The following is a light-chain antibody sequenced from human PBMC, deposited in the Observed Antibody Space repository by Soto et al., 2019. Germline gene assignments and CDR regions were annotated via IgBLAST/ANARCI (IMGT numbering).Light chain of an antibody. CDR1: QSVSSY. CDR2: DAS. Sequence: IVLTPAPATLSSSPGERATLSCRASQSVSSYLAWYQQKPGQAPRLLIYDASSRATGIPDRFSGSGSGTDFTLTISRLEPEDFAVYYCQQYGSSPWTFGQGTKVDI. J-gene: IGKJ1*01. V-gene: IGKV3-20*01. CDR3: QQYGSSPWT.